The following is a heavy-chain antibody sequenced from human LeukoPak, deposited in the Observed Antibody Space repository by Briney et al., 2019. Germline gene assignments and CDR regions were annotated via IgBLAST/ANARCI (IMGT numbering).Heavy chain of an antibody. CDR2: VYYSGNT. Sequence: PSETLSLTCTVSGGSISGYYWSWIRQPPGRGLEWIGYVYYSGNTNYNPCLKSRVTMSVDTSKNQFSLKLSSVTAADTAVYYCARAIAAARVDYWGQGTLVTASS. CDR3: ARAIAAARVDY. V-gene: IGHV4-59*01. CDR1: GGSISGYY. D-gene: IGHD6-13*01. J-gene: IGHJ4*02.